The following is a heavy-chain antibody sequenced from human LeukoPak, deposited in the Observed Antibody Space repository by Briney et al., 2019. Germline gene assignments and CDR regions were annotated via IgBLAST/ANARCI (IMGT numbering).Heavy chain of an antibody. V-gene: IGHV1-2*02. CDR2: INPNSGGT. CDR3: ARDYDFWSGYYIC. Sequence: GASVKVSCKASGYTFTGYYMHWVRQAPGQGLEWMGWINPNSGGTNYAQKFQGRVTMTRDTSISTAYMELSRLRSDDTAVYYCARDYDFWSGYYICWGQGTLVTVSS. D-gene: IGHD3-3*01. J-gene: IGHJ4*02. CDR1: GYTFTGYY.